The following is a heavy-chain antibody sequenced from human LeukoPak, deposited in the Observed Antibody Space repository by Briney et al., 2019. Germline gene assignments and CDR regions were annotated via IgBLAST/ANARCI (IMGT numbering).Heavy chain of an antibody. CDR3: ARSLRDYYDSSGGPIGY. CDR2: IITIFGTA. J-gene: IGHJ4*02. CDR1: GGTFSSYA. D-gene: IGHD3-22*01. Sequence: ASVKVSCKASGGTFSSYAISWVRQAPGQGLEWMGGIITIFGTANYAQKFQGRVTITADESTSTAYMELSSLRSEDTAVYYCARSLRDYYDSSGGPIGYWGQGTLVTVSS. V-gene: IGHV1-69*13.